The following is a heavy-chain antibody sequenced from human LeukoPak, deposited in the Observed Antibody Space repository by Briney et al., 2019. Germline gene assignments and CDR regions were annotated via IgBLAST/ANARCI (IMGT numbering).Heavy chain of an antibody. Sequence: PGGSLRLSCAASGFXFSSYSMNWVRQAPGKGLEWVSYINSGSSYMYYPDSVKGRFTISRDNAKNSLYLQMDSLRDEDTAVYYCAREDDDWGPNTFDVWGQGTVVTVSS. D-gene: IGHD7-27*01. J-gene: IGHJ3*01. CDR3: AREDDDWGPNTFDV. CDR1: GFXFSSYS. CDR2: INSGSSYM. V-gene: IGHV3-48*02.